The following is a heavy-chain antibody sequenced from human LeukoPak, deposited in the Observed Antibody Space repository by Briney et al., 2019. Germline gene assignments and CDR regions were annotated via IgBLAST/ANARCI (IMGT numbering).Heavy chain of an antibody. CDR2: IHYSGST. CDR3: ARDLGEGIAVAVDY. J-gene: IGHJ4*02. Sequence: PSETLSLTCTVSGGSISSYYWSWIRQPPGKGLEWIGNIHYSGSTNYNPSLKSRVTISVDTSKNQFSLKLSSVTAADTAVYYCARDLGEGIAVAVDYWGQGTLVTVSS. D-gene: IGHD6-19*01. V-gene: IGHV4-59*01. CDR1: GGSISSYY.